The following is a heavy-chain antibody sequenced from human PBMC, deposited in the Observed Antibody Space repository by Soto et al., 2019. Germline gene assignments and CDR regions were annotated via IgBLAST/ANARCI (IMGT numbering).Heavy chain of an antibody. CDR2: VFYNGST. J-gene: IGHJ3*02. CDR1: GASISSSY. V-gene: IGHV4-59*01. CDR3: ARGYYDSSGQSNTFDI. Sequence: SETLSLTCTVSGASISSSYWSWIRQSPGKGLEWIGYVFYNGSTNYNPSLKSRVTISVDTSKNQFSLKLKSVTAADTAVYYCARGYYDSSGQSNTFDIWGQGTMVTVSS. D-gene: IGHD3-22*01.